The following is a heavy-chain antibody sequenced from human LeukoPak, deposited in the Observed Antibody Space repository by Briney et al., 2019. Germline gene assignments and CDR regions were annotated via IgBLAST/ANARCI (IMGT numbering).Heavy chain of an antibody. D-gene: IGHD3-22*01. CDR3: ARGQHHYDGSGSSYSFDD. J-gene: IGHJ4*02. CDR2: MNPNSGNA. Sequence: GASVKVSCKASGYTFTSYDINWVRQATRQGLEWMGWMNPNSGNAGYAQKFQGRLTMTMKTSISTAYMELSSLRSEDTAVYYCARGQHHYDGSGSSYSFDDWGQGTLVTVSS. V-gene: IGHV1-8*01. CDR1: GYTFTSYD.